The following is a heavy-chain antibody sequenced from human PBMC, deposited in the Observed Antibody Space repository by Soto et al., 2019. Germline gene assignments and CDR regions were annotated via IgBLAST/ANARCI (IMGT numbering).Heavy chain of an antibody. D-gene: IGHD3-3*01. V-gene: IGHV4-4*07. CDR2: IYTSGST. CDR1: GGSISSYY. Sequence: SETLSLTCTVSGGSISSYYWSCIRQPAGKGLESTGRIYTSGSTNYNPSLMSRVTMSVDTSKNQFSLKLSSVTAADTAVYYCARATTIFGVIIPGWCLDPWGQGTQVT. CDR3: ARATTIFGVIIPGWCLDP. J-gene: IGHJ5*02.